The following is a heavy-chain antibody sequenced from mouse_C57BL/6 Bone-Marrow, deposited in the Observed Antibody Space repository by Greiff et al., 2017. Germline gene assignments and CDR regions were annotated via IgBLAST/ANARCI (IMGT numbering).Heavy chain of an antibody. CDR3: ARSEDYGSSPWCAD. Sequence: QVHVKQSGAELVKPGASVKISCKASGYAFSSYWMNWVKQRPGKGLEWIGQIYPGDGDTNYNGKFKGKATLTADKSSSTAYMQLSSLTSEDSAVYFCARSEDYGSSPWCADWGQGTLVTVSA. D-gene: IGHD1-1*01. CDR2: IYPGDGDT. J-gene: IGHJ3*01. CDR1: GYAFSSYW. V-gene: IGHV1-80*01.